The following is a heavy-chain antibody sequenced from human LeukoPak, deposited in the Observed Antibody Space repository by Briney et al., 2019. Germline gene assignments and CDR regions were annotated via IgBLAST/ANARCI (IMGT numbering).Heavy chain of an antibody. CDR2: IYPDDSDT. D-gene: IGHD2-2*01. Sequence: GESLKISCKGSGYTFTTYWIGWVRQMPGKGLEWMGIIYPDDSDTRYSPSFQGQVTISADKSINTAYLQWSSLKASDTAIYYCARQAGYCGSTSCSRSEFDYWGQGTLVTVSS. J-gene: IGHJ4*02. CDR3: ARQAGYCGSTSCSRSEFDY. V-gene: IGHV5-51*01. CDR1: GYTFTTYW.